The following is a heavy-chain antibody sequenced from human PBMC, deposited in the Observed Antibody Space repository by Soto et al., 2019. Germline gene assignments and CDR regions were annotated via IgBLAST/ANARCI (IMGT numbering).Heavy chain of an antibody. CDR2: TRNKANSYTT. Sequence: GGSLRLSCAASGFALSDYYIDWVRQAPGKGLEWVGRTRNKANSYTTEYAASVKGRFTISRDDSKNSLYLQMNSLKTEDTAVYYCVSYGSGTYYSGYSFDFWSQGNLVTVSS. CDR3: VSYGSGTYYSGYSFDF. D-gene: IGHD3-10*01. V-gene: IGHV3-72*01. J-gene: IGHJ4*02. CDR1: GFALSDYY.